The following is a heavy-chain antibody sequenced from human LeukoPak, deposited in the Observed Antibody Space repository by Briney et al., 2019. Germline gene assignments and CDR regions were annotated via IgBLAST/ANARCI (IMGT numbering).Heavy chain of an antibody. Sequence: SETLSLTCAVYGGSFSGYYWSWIRQPPGKGPEWIGEINHSGSTNYNPSLKSRVTISVDTSKNQFSLKLSSVTAADTAVYYCASGSYTFDYWGQGTLVTVSS. CDR3: ASGSYTFDY. D-gene: IGHD2-2*02. CDR1: GGSFSGYY. J-gene: IGHJ4*02. CDR2: INHSGST. V-gene: IGHV4-34*01.